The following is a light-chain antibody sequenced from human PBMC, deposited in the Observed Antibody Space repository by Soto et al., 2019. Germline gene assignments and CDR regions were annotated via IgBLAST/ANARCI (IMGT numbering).Light chain of an antibody. J-gene: IGKJ5*01. CDR1: QSLLHSDGKTY. Sequence: DIVMTQTPLSLSVTPGQPASISCKSSQSLLHSDGKTYLYWYLQKPGQSPQLLIYTLSYRASGVPDRFSGSGSGTDFTLKISRVEAEDVGVYYCMQRIEFPLTFGQGTRLEIK. V-gene: IGKV2-40*01. CDR2: TLS. CDR3: MQRIEFPLT.